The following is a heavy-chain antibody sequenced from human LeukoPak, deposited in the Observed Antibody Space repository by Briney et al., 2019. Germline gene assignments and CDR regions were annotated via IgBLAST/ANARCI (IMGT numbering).Heavy chain of an antibody. CDR3: ARDYRSSSGRSIDY. D-gene: IGHD6-6*01. Sequence: PGGSLRLSCAASGFTFSTYWMTWVRQAPGKGLEWVANLKQDGSEEYYVASVKGRFTISRDNAKNSLYLQVNSLRAEDTAVYYCARDYRSSSGRSIDYWGQGTLVTVSS. CDR2: LKQDGSEE. J-gene: IGHJ4*02. CDR1: GFTFSTYW. V-gene: IGHV3-7*01.